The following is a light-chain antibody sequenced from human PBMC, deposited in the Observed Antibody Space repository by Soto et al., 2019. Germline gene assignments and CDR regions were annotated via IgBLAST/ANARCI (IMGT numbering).Light chain of an antibody. Sequence: IQMTQSPSSLSASVGDRVTITCRASQSISSHLNWYQQKPGKAPNLLMYTASSLQSGVPSRFSGSGSGTDFTLTISSLQPEDFATYYCLQDYNYPQTFGQGTKVDIK. J-gene: IGKJ1*01. CDR1: QSISSH. V-gene: IGKV1-6*01. CDR3: LQDYNYPQT. CDR2: TAS.